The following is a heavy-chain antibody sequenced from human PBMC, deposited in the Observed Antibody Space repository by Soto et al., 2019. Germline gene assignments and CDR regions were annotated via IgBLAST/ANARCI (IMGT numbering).Heavy chain of an antibody. CDR3: ARDIVVVPAAIGWFDP. CDR2: ISAYNGNT. J-gene: IGHJ5*02. V-gene: IGHV1-18*01. D-gene: IGHD2-2*02. CDR1: GGTFSSYA. Sequence: GASVKVSCKASGGTFSSYAISWVRQAPGQGLEWMGWISAYNGNTNYAQKHQGRVTMTTDTSTSTAYMELRSLRSDDTAVYYCARDIVVVPAAIGWFDPWGQGTLVTVSS.